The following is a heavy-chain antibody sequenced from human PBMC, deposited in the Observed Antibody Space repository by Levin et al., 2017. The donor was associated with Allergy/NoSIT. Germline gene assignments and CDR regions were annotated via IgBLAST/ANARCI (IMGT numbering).Heavy chain of an antibody. CDR3: TRYWKQQLGSPLGDAFDI. J-gene: IGHJ3*02. D-gene: IGHD6-13*01. CDR1: GFTFGDYA. V-gene: IGHV3-49*03. Sequence: RGESLKISCTASGFTFGDYAMSWFRQAPGKGLEWVGFIRSKAYGGTTEYAASVKGRFTISRDDSKSIAYLQMNSLKTEDTAVYYCTRYWKQQLGSPLGDAFDIWGQGTMVTVSS. CDR2: IRSKAYGGTT.